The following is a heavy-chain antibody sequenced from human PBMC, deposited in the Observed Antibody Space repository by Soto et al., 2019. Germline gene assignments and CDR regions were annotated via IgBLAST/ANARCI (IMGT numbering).Heavy chain of an antibody. CDR1: GYTFTSYA. Sequence: QVQLVQSGAEVKKPGASVKVSCKASGYTFTSYAMHWVRHAPGQRLEWMGWINAGNGNTKYSQKFQGRVTITRDTSASTAYMELSSLRSEDTAVYYCARTWDSYGYVGADYWGQGTLVTVSS. J-gene: IGHJ4*02. D-gene: IGHD5-18*01. CDR2: INAGNGNT. V-gene: IGHV1-3*01. CDR3: ARTWDSYGYVGADY.